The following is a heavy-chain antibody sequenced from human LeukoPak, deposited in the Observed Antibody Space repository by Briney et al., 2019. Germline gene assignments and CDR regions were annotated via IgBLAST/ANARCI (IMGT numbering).Heavy chain of an antibody. CDR3: ARGGGGQLVGYYFDY. Sequence: GGSLRLSCAASGFTFSSYGMHWVRQAPGKGLEWVAVIWYDGSNKYYADSVKGRFTISRDNSKNTLYLQMNSLRAEDTALYYCARGGGGQLVGYYFDYWGQGTLVTVSS. D-gene: IGHD6-6*01. J-gene: IGHJ4*02. CDR1: GFTFSSYG. V-gene: IGHV3-33*01. CDR2: IWYDGSNK.